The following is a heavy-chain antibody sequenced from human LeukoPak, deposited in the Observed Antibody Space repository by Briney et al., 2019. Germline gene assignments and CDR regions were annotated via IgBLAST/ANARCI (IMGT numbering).Heavy chain of an antibody. CDR3: ARVRRTTMIVVALGY. CDR1: VYSFTSYY. Sequence: ASVKVSCKASVYSFTSYYMHTVRQAPGQGLEWMGIINPSGGSTSYAQKFQGRVTMTRETSKSTVYMELSSLRSEDTAVYYCARVRRTTMIVVALGYWGQGTLVTVSS. D-gene: IGHD3-22*01. J-gene: IGHJ4*02. CDR2: INPSGGST. V-gene: IGHV1-46*01.